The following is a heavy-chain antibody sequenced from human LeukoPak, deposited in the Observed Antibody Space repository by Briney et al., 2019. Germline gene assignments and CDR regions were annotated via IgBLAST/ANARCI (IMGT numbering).Heavy chain of an antibody. D-gene: IGHD5-12*01. CDR3: AKTPQGYSAYYDY. CDR1: GFTFSSYA. Sequence: PGGSLRLSCAASGFTFSSYAMSWVRQAPGKGLEWVSAISGSGGSTYYADSVKGRFTISRDNSGNTLSLQMNSLGAEDTAVYFCAKTPQGYSAYYDYWGQGALVTVSS. V-gene: IGHV3-23*01. CDR2: ISGSGGST. J-gene: IGHJ4*02.